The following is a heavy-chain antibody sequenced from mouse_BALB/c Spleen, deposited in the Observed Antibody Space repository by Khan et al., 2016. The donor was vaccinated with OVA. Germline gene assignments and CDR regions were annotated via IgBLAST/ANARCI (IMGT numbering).Heavy chain of an antibody. CDR1: GFSLTNYG. CDR2: IWSDGST. D-gene: IGHD2-10*01. CDR3: ARQPYYHYNIMDY. J-gene: IGHJ4*01. V-gene: IGHV2-6-1*01. Sequence: QVQLKQSGPGLVAPSQSLSITCTISGFSLTNYGVHWVRQPPGKGLEWLVVIWSDGSTTYNSALKSRLTISKDNSERQVFLKMNSLQTDDTAMYFCARQPYYHYNIMDYWGQGTSVNVAS.